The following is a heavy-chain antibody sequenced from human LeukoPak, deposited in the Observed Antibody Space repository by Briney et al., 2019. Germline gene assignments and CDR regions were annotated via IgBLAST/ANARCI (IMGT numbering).Heavy chain of an antibody. V-gene: IGHV1-69*04. Sequence: AASVKVSCKASGGTFPNYDISWVRQAPGQGLEWMGRFVPSVDVANYSPKFRGRVTITADKSTTTVFMELSSLRSEDTAVYYCATLCSGGFCYVDYWGQGILVTVSS. CDR2: FVPSVDVA. CDR1: GGTFPNYD. CDR3: ATLCSGGFCYVDY. D-gene: IGHD2-15*01. J-gene: IGHJ4*02.